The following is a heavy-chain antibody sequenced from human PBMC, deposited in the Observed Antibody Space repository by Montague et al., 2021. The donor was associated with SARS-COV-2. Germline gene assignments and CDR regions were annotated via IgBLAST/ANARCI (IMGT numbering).Heavy chain of an antibody. CDR2: IYVTGSA. D-gene: IGHD2-15*01. Sequence: SETLSLTCTVSGGSVSSRSHFWSWIRQPAGKGLKWIGHIYVTGSAKYNPSLESRVTISVDTSNNQFSLRLNSVTAADTAVYYCTRVVVVVPASPAPTLFDPWGQGILVTVSS. V-gene: IGHV4-61*10. J-gene: IGHJ5*02. CDR3: TRVVVVVPASPAPTLFDP. CDR1: GGSVSSRSHF.